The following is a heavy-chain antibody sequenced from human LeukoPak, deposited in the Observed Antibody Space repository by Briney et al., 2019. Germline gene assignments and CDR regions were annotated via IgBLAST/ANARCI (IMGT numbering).Heavy chain of an antibody. D-gene: IGHD2-2*01. CDR1: GYSISSGYY. CDR2: IYHSGST. Sequence: SETLSLTCTVSGYSISSGYYWGWIRQPPGKGLEWIGSIYHSGSTYYNPSLKSRVTISVDTSKNQFSLKLSSVTAADTAVYYCARDSYCSSTSCYYEGAFDIWGQGTMVTVSS. V-gene: IGHV4-38-2*02. J-gene: IGHJ3*02. CDR3: ARDSYCSSTSCYYEGAFDI.